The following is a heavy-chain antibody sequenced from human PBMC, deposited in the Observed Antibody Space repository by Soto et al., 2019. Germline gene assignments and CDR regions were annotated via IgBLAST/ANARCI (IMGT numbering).Heavy chain of an antibody. Sequence: QVQLVQSGAEVKKPGSSVKVSCKASGGTFSSYAISWVRQAPGQGLEWMGGIIPISGTANYAQKFQGRVTIPGDKSTSTAYMGLGSLRSKARAVYYFASPKGSRPSLESYSYYYSGMDAWGQGPTVTVP. CDR3: ASPKGSRPSLESYSYYYSGMDA. V-gene: IGHV1-69*06. CDR2: IIPISGTA. D-gene: IGHD2-2*01. J-gene: IGHJ6*02. CDR1: GGTFSSYA.